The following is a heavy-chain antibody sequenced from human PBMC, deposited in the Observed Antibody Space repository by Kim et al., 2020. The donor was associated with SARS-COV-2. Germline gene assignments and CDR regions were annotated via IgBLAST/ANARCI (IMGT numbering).Heavy chain of an antibody. CDR2: IKQDGSEK. J-gene: IGHJ4*02. CDR1: GFTFSSYW. Sequence: GGSLRLSCAASGFTFSSYWMSWVRQAPGKGLEWVANIKQDGSEKYYVDSVKGRLTISRDNAKNSLYLQMNSLRAEDTAVYYCARDGFIILTGPNFDYWGQGTLVTVSS. V-gene: IGHV3-7*01. D-gene: IGHD3-9*01. CDR3: ARDGFIILTGPNFDY.